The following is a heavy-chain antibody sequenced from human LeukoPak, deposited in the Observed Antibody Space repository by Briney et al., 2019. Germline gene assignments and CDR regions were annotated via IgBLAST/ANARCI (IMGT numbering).Heavy chain of an antibody. CDR3: ASAARIAVAGTAGDPGRALGDYYYGMDV. V-gene: IGHV4-34*01. D-gene: IGHD6-19*01. CDR1: GGSFSGYY. CDR2: INHSGST. Sequence: SETLSLTCAVYGGSFSGYYWSWIRQPPGKGLEWIGEINHSGSTNYNPSLKSRVTISVDTSKNQFSLKLSSVTAADTAVYYCASAARIAVAGTAGDPGRALGDYYYGMDVWGQGTTVTVSS. J-gene: IGHJ6*02.